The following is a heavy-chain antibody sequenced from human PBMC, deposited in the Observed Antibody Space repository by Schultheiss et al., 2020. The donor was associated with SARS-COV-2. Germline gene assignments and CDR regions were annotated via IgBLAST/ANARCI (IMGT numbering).Heavy chain of an antibody. V-gene: IGHV3-74*01. CDR2: INSDGSST. D-gene: IGHD3-22*01. Sequence: GGSLRLSCAASGFTFSSYAMSWVRQAPGKGLVWVSRINSDGSSTSYADSVKGRFTISRDNSKNTLYLQMNSLRAEDTAVYYCARDENYYDSSKGNAFDIWGQGTMVTVSS. J-gene: IGHJ3*02. CDR3: ARDENYYDSSKGNAFDI. CDR1: GFTFSSYA.